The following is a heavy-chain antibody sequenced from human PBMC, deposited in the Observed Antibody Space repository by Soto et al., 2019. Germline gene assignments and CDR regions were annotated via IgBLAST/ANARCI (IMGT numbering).Heavy chain of an antibody. CDR3: ARGMTTVTTFDY. J-gene: IGHJ4*02. CDR2: IYHSGST. V-gene: IGHV4-30-2*01. Sequence: PSETLSLTCAVSGGSISSGGYSCNWIRQPPGKGLGWIGYIYHSGSTYYNPSLKSRVTISVDRSKNQFSLKLSSVTAADTAMYYCARGMTTVTTFDYWGQGTLVTVSS. CDR1: GGSISSGGYS. D-gene: IGHD4-17*01.